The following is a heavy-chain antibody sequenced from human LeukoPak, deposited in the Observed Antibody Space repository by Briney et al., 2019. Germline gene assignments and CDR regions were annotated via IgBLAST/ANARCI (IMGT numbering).Heavy chain of an antibody. CDR3: VRDFGSGYYLDY. CDR1: GFTFNSDG. CDR2: IWYDGSKK. V-gene: IGHV3-33*01. J-gene: IGHJ4*02. D-gene: IGHD3-10*01. Sequence: GGSLRLSCAASGFTFNSDGMHWVRQAPGKGLEWVALIWYDGSKKYYADSVKGRFTISRDNSKNTLYLQMSSLRAEDTAVLYCVRDFGSGYYLDYWGQGTLVTVSS.